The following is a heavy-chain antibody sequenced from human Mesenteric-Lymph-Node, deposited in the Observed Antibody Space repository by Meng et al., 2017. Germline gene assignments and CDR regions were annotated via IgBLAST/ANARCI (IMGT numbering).Heavy chain of an antibody. CDR3: ARDTPGLLFDY. J-gene: IGHJ4*02. D-gene: IGHD5-18*01. CDR2: ISSSSNYI. CDR1: GFTFSSYT. Sequence: EVQLGEAGGGLVKPGGARRLSCAASGFTFSSYTMNWVRRAPGKGLEWVSSISSSSNYIYSADSVKGRFTISRDNAKNSLYLQMNSLRAEDTAVYYCARDTPGLLFDYWGQGTLVTVSS. V-gene: IGHV3-21*01.